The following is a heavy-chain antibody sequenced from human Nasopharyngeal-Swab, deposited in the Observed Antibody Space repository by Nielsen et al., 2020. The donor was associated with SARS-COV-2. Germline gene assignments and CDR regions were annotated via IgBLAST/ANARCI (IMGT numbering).Heavy chain of an antibody. CDR3: ARDSGGIVVVPAAPWHYMDV. Sequence: SVKVSCKASGGTFSSYAISWVRQAPGQELEWMGGIIPIFGTANYAQKFQGRVTITADESTSTAYMELSSLRSEDTAVYYCARDSGGIVVVPAAPWHYMDVWGKGTTVTVSS. CDR2: IIPIFGTA. CDR1: GGTFSSYA. V-gene: IGHV1-69*13. D-gene: IGHD2-2*01. J-gene: IGHJ6*03.